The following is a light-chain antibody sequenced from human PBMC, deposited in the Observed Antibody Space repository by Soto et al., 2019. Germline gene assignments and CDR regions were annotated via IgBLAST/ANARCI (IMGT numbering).Light chain of an antibody. CDR2: GAS. J-gene: IGKJ1*01. V-gene: IGKV3-15*01. CDR3: QQYNNWPPWT. CDR1: QSVSSN. Sequence: EIVMTQSPATLSVSPGERATLSCRASQSVSSNLAWYQQKPGQAPRLLIYGASTRATGIPARFSGSGSGTEFTLTISSLRSEDFAVYYCQQYNNWPPWTFGQWTKVEIK.